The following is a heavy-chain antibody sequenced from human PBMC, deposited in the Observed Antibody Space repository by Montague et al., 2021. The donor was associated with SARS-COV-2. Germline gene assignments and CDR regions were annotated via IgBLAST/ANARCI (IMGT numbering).Heavy chain of an antibody. CDR3: ARDQLKAQWPYYYYYMDV. Sequence: SLRLSCAASGFTFSSYEMNWVRQAPGKGLEWVSYISSSGSTLYYADSVXGLFTISRDNAKNSLYLQMNSLRAEDTAVYYCARDQLKAQWPYYYYYMDVWGQGTTVTVSS. CDR1: GFTFSSYE. V-gene: IGHV3-48*03. D-gene: IGHD2-8*01. J-gene: IGHJ6*03. CDR2: ISSSGSTL.